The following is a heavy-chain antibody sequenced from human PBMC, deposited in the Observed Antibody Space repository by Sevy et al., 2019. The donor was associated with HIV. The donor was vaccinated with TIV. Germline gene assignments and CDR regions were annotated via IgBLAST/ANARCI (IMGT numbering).Heavy chain of an antibody. CDR3: AKFGDYYDSGGYYWYFDF. Sequence: GGSLRLSCAASGFIFSDYAMSWVRQAPGKGLEWVSSISGGDDSTYYADSVKGRFTVSRDNSKHTLYLQMNTLRAEDTALYYCAKFGDYYDSGGYYWYFDFWGRGTLVTVSS. V-gene: IGHV3-23*01. J-gene: IGHJ2*01. D-gene: IGHD3-22*01. CDR2: ISGGDDST. CDR1: GFIFSDYA.